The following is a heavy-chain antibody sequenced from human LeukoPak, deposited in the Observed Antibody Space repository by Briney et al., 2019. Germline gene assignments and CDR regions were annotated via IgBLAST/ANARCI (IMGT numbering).Heavy chain of an antibody. D-gene: IGHD1-26*01. V-gene: IGHV3-53*01. CDR1: GFTVSSNY. J-gene: IGHJ4*02. CDR3: AKLFSGSYFGDY. CDR2: IYGGGST. Sequence: PGGSLRLSCAASGFTVSSNYMSWVRQAPGKGLEWVSVIYGGGSTYYADSVKDRFTISRDNSKNTLYLQMNSLRAEDTAVYYCAKLFSGSYFGDYWGQGTLVTVSS.